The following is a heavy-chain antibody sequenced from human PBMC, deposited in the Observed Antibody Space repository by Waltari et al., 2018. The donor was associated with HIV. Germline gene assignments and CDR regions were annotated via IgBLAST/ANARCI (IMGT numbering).Heavy chain of an antibody. CDR3: ARQYSGFDYRYVAY. CDR1: TYIFTIFF. D-gene: IGHD5-12*01. CDR2: IDPNNGAT. V-gene: IGHV1-2*02. J-gene: IGHJ4*02. Sequence: QVQLVQSGPEVKKPGASVKVSCAASTYIFTIFFIHWVRQAPGQGLEWMGYIDPNNGATNYAPKFQGRVTMTRDTSIKTAYMELSGLTSDDTAVYYCARQYSGFDYRYVAYWGQGTLVTVSS.